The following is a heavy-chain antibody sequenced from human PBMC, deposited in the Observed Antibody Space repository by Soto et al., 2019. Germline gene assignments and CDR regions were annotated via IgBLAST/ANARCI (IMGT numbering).Heavy chain of an antibody. CDR2: IIPILGIA. CDR3: ARDIKQLHYYYYYMDV. CDR1: GGTFSSYT. J-gene: IGHJ6*03. Sequence: ASVKVSCKASGGTFSSYTISWVRQAPGQGLEWMGRIIPILGIANYAQKFQGRVTITADKSTSTAYMELSSLRSEDTAVYYCARDIKQLHYYYYYMDVWGKGTTVTVSS. V-gene: IGHV1-69*04. D-gene: IGHD6-6*01.